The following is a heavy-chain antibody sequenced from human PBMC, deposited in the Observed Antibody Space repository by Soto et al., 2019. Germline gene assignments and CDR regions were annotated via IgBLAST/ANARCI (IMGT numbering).Heavy chain of an antibody. CDR1: GFTFKNYD. Sequence: EVELLESGGGLVQPGGPLRLSCVASGFTFKNYDMRWIRQAPGKGLEWVSGISGSGGVTYYADSVKGRFTISRDNSKNTLYLQMNSLRAEDTAIYYCAKNRQFRSYYESAGHYDNWGQGTLVTVSS. CDR3: AKNRQFRSYYESAGHYDN. J-gene: IGHJ4*02. D-gene: IGHD3-10*01. V-gene: IGHV3-23*01. CDR2: ISGSGGVT.